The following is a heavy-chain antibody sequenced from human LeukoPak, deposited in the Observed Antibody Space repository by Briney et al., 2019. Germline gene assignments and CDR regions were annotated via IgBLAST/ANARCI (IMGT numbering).Heavy chain of an antibody. D-gene: IGHD1-7*01. J-gene: IGHJ4*02. CDR3: ARSSRELGGYAPWELMPPFDY. Sequence: GGSLRLSCAASGFTFSDSYMTWVRQAPGKGLEWLSYISGNSGDTNYADSVKGRFTISRDNAKNSLYLQMNSLRAEDTAVYYCARSSRELGGYAPWELMPPFDYWGQGTLVTVSS. V-gene: IGHV3-11*06. CDR1: GFTFSDSY. CDR2: ISGNSGDT.